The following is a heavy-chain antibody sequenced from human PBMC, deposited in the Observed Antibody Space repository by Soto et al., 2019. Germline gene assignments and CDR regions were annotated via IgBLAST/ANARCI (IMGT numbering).Heavy chain of an antibody. CDR1: GYTFTSYG. CDR2: ISAYNGDT. Sequence: GASEKVSCKASGYTFTSYGISWVRQAPGQGLEWMGWISAYNGDTNYAQKLQGRVTMTTDTSTSTAYMELRSLRSDDTAVYYCARAGRRGGVQQTNWFDPWGQGTLVTVSS. CDR3: ARAGRRGGVQQTNWFDP. V-gene: IGHV1-18*01. D-gene: IGHD6-13*01. J-gene: IGHJ5*02.